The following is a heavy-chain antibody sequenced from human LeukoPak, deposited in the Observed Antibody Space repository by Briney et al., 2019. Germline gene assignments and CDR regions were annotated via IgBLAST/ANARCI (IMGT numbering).Heavy chain of an antibody. CDR3: ARVGGHSGTYYDGFDI. J-gene: IGHJ3*02. Sequence: SQTLSLTCAFSGDSFSSNSATWNWIRQSPSRGLEWLGRTYSRSKWYNEYAVSVRSRITINPDTSKNQFSLQLNSVTPEDTAVYYCARVGGHSGTYYDGFDIWGQGTMVTVSS. CDR1: GDSFSSNSAT. V-gene: IGHV6-1*01. CDR2: TYSRSKWYN. D-gene: IGHD1-26*01.